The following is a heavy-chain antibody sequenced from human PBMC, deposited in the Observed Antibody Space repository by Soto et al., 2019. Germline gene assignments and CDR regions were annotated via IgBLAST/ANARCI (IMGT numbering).Heavy chain of an antibody. Sequence: GESLKISCTASVFTFSNYGMSWVRQAPGKGLEWVSAISSGSGTFYAESVKGRFTISRDNSKNTLYLQMNSLRAEDTAVYYCAKENSGYEKWGPGTLVTVSS. CDR2: ISSGSGT. D-gene: IGHD5-12*01. J-gene: IGHJ4*02. CDR1: VFTFSNYG. V-gene: IGHV3-23*01. CDR3: AKENSGYEK.